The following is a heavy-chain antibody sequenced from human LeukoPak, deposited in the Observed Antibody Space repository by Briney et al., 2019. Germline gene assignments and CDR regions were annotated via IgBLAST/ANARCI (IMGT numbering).Heavy chain of an antibody. D-gene: IGHD2-2*01. Sequence: GESLKISCKGSGYSFTSYWIGWVRQMPGKGLEWMGIIYPGDSDTRYSPSFQGQVTISADKSISTAYLQWSSLKASDTAMYYCARWEEGYCSSTSCPKGFDPWGQGTLVTVSS. CDR1: GYSFTSYW. V-gene: IGHV5-51*01. J-gene: IGHJ5*02. CDR2: IYPGDSDT. CDR3: ARWEEGYCSSTSCPKGFDP.